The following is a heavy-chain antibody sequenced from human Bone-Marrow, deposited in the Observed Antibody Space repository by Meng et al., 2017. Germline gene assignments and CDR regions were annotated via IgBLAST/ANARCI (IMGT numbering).Heavy chain of an antibody. CDR3: ARDSFYNWNDAGKFDY. J-gene: IGHJ4*02. Sequence: GESLKISCAASGFTFSSYGMHWVRQAPGKGLEWVAVIWYDGSNKYYADSVKGRFTISRDNSKNTLYLQMNSLRAEDTAVYYCARDSFYNWNDAGKFDYWGQGTLATVPS. CDR2: IWYDGSNK. CDR1: GFTFSSYG. V-gene: IGHV3-33*01. D-gene: IGHD1-20*01.